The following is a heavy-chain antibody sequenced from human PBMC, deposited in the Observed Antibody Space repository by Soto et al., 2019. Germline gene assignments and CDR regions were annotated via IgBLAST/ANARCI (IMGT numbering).Heavy chain of an antibody. D-gene: IGHD3-22*01. Sequence: EVQLLESGGGLVQPGGSLRLSCAASGFTFSSYAMSWVRQAPGKGLEWVSAISGSGGSTYYADSVKGRFTISRDNSKNTLYLQMNSLRAVDTAVYYCAIYYYDSSGYYPFDYWGQGTLVTVSS. CDR1: GFTFSSYA. CDR2: ISGSGGST. CDR3: AIYYYDSSGYYPFDY. J-gene: IGHJ4*02. V-gene: IGHV3-23*01.